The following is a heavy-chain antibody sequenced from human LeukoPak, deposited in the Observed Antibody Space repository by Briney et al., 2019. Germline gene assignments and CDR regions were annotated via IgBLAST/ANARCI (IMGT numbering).Heavy chain of an antibody. Sequence: GGSLRLSCAASGFTFTKYWMSWIRQAPGKGLEWVANINQDGNVEYYVDSVRGRFTISRDSAKNSLYLQMNSLRAEDTAVYYCARDENWGQGTLVTVSS. CDR3: ARDEN. CDR2: INQDGNVE. J-gene: IGHJ4*02. V-gene: IGHV3-7*03. CDR1: GFTFTKYW.